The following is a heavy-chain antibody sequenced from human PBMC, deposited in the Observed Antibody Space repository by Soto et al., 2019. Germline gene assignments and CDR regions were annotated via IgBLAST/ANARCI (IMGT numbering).Heavy chain of an antibody. CDR3: ATRLLWFGELLMDV. D-gene: IGHD3-10*01. V-gene: IGHV1-24*01. CDR1: GYTLTELS. J-gene: IGHJ6*03. Sequence: ASVKVSCKVSGYTLTELSMHWVRQAPGKGLEWMGGFDPEDGETIYAQKFQGRVTMTEDTSTDTAYMELSSLRSKDTAVYYCATRLLWFGELLMDVWGKGTTVTVSS. CDR2: FDPEDGET.